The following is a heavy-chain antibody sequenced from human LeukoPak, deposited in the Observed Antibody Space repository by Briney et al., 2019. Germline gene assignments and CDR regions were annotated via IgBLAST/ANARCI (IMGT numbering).Heavy chain of an antibody. CDR1: NGAISTSSYH. J-gene: IGHJ4*02. Sequence: SESLSLTCSVSNGAISTSSYHWGWIRQTPGKGLDWIGSTYYTGRTHYNPSLKSRVTISVDKSKNQFSLKLTSVTATDTALYYCVRHLNYYGRTGYRREVYYCDYWGQGTMVTVSS. D-gene: IGHD3-22*01. CDR3: VRHLNYYGRTGYRREVYYCDY. V-gene: IGHV4-39*01. CDR2: TYYTGRT.